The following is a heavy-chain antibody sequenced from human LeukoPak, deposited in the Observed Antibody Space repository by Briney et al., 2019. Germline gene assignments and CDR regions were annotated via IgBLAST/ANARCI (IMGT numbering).Heavy chain of an antibody. CDR1: GFTFDDYA. CDR3: ARDQEGIAVATIDY. D-gene: IGHD6-13*01. Sequence: PGRSLRLSCAASGFTFDDYAMYWVRQAPGKGLEWVSGISWNSGNIGYADSVKGRFTISRDNSKNTLYLQMNSLRAEDTAVYYCARDQEGIAVATIDYWGQGTLVTVSS. V-gene: IGHV3-9*01. CDR2: ISWNSGNI. J-gene: IGHJ4*02.